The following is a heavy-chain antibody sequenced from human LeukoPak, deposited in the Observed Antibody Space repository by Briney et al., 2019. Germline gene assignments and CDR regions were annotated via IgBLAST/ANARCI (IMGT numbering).Heavy chain of an antibody. CDR1: GFTFNSYW. V-gene: IGHV3-7*03. CDR2: IKRDGSEK. D-gene: IGHD6-19*01. J-gene: IGHJ4*02. Sequence: GGSLRLSCAASGFTFNSYWMNWVRQAPGKGLEWVANIKRDGSEKYYVDSVKGRFTISRNNAKNSLDLQMNSLRVEDTAVYYCARLGPASSGWPESFDYWGQGTLVTVSS. CDR3: ARLGPASSGWPESFDY.